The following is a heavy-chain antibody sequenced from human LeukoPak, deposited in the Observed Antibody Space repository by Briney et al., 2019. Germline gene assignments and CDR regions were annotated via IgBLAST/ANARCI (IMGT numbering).Heavy chain of an antibody. Sequence: SETLSLTCSVSGYSITSTSFWAWIRQTPGKGLEWIGSINHLGSAYYNPSLKSRVTVSVDTSKNQFSLSLTSVTAADTAVYYCARLSSGWYKFFQHWGQGTLVTVSS. V-gene: IGHV4-38-2*02. D-gene: IGHD6-19*01. CDR2: INHLGSA. CDR1: GYSITSTSF. CDR3: ARLSSGWYKFFQH. J-gene: IGHJ1*01.